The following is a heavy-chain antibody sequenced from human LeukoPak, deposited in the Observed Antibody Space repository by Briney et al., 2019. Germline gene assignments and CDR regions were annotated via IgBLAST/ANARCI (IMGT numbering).Heavy chain of an antibody. V-gene: IGHV3-7*01. CDR3: ARDLSSVLEWFLYMDV. CDR1: GFTFSSYW. Sequence: GGSLRLSCAASGFTFSSYWMSWVRQAPGKGLEWVANIKQDGSEKYYVDSVKGRFTISRDNAKNSLYLQMNSLRAEDTAVNYCARDLSSVLEWFLYMDVWGKGTTVTVSS. D-gene: IGHD3-3*01. J-gene: IGHJ6*03. CDR2: IKQDGSEK.